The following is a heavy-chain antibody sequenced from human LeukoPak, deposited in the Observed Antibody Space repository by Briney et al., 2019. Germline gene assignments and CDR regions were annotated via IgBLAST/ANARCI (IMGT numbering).Heavy chain of an antibody. CDR3: ARGGRVGATQGPFDY. CDR2: IYTSGST. CDR1: GGSISSYS. Sequence: SETLSLTCTVSGGSISSYSWSWIRQPAGKGLEWIGRIYTSGSTNYNPSLKRRVTMSLDTSKNQFSLKLSAVTAADTAVYYCARGGRVGATQGPFDYWGQGTLVTVSS. V-gene: IGHV4-4*07. J-gene: IGHJ4*02. D-gene: IGHD1-26*01.